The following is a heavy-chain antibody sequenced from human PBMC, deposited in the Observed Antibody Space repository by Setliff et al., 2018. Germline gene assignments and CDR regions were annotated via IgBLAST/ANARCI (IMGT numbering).Heavy chain of an antibody. CDR3: VRDYTYYDFWSGPSSDAFDI. V-gene: IGHV3-7*01. J-gene: IGHJ3*02. D-gene: IGHD3-3*01. CDR2: IKQDGSEK. Sequence: LRLSCAASGFTFSSYWMSWVRQAPGKGLEWVANIKQDGSEKYYVDSVKGRFTISRDNANNSLYLQMNTLRVEDTAVYFCVRDYTYYDFWSGPSSDAFDIWGQGTMVTVSS. CDR1: GFTFSSYW.